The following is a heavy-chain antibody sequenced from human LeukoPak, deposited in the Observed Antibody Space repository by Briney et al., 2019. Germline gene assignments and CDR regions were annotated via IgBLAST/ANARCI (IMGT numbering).Heavy chain of an antibody. J-gene: IGHJ3*02. CDR1: GFTFSSYW. CDR2: INSDGSST. D-gene: IGHD3-22*01. CDR3: ARGYYYDSSGYYLSDAFDI. V-gene: IGHV3-74*01. Sequence: PGGSLRLSCAASGFTFSSYWMHWVRQAPGKGLVWVPRINSDGSSTSYADSVKGRFTISRDNSKNSLYLQMNSLRTEDTALYYCARGYYYDSSGYYLSDAFDIWGQGTMVTVSS.